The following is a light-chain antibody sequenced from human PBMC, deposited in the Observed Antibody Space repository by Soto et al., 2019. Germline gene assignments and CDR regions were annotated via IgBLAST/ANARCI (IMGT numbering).Light chain of an antibody. Sequence: QSVLTQPASVSGSPGQSITISCTGTSSDVGRYHLVSWYQQHPGKAPKLMIYEGTKRPSGVSNRFSGSKSGNTASLTISGLQAEDEADYYCCSHAGSSTYVFGTGTKVPS. CDR2: EGT. CDR3: CSHAGSSTYV. CDR1: SSDVGRYHL. J-gene: IGLJ1*01. V-gene: IGLV2-23*01.